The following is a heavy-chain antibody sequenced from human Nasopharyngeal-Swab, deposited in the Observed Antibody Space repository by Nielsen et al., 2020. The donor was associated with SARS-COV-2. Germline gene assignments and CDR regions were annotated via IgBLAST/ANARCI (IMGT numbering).Heavy chain of an antibody. J-gene: IGHJ4*02. Sequence: WIRQPPGKALEWLAHIFSNDEKSYSTSLKSRLTISKDTSKSQGVLTMTNMDPVDTATYYCARIDYDYVWGSYRYTGGYFDYWGQGTLVTVSS. V-gene: IGHV2-26*01. D-gene: IGHD3-16*02. CDR3: ARIDYDYVWGSYRYTGGYFDY. CDR2: IFSNDEK.